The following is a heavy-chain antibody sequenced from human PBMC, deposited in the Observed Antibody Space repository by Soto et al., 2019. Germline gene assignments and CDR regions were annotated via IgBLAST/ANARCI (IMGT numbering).Heavy chain of an antibody. CDR2: ISWNSGSI. J-gene: IGHJ6*02. V-gene: IGHV3-9*01. CDR1: GFTFDDYA. CDR3: AKDKNPDYYYYGMDV. Sequence: PGGSLRLSCAASGFTFDDYAMHWVRQAPGKGLEWVSGISWNSGSIGYADSVKGRFTISRDNAKNSLYLQMNSLRAEGTALYYCAKDKNPDYYYYGMDVWGQGTTVTVSS.